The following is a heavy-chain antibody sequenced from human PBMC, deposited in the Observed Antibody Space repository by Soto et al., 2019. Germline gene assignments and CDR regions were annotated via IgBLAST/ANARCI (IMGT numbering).Heavy chain of an antibody. J-gene: IGHJ4*02. CDR3: ATLPPRIVVVVLPIPS. CDR2: IYYSGST. Sequence: SETLSLTCTVSGGSISSGVYYWTWIRQHPGKGLEWIGYIYYSGSTYYNPSLKNRVTISVDKSNNQFSLNLKSVTAADTAVYYCATLPPRIVVVVLPIPSWGQGTLVTVSS. V-gene: IGHV4-31*09. CDR1: GGSISSGVYY. D-gene: IGHD2-15*01.